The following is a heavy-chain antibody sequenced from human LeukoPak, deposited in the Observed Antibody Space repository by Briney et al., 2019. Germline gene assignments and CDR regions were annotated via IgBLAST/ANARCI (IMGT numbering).Heavy chain of an antibody. CDR2: ISSSSSYI. V-gene: IGHV3-21*01. CDR1: AYTFSSYS. CDR3: ARAVAVSPAGSVDI. D-gene: IGHD6-19*01. J-gene: IGHJ3*02. Sequence: GGSLRLSCAASAYTFSSYSTNWVRQAPGEGLEWVSSISSSSSYIYYADSVKGRFTISRDNAKNSLYLQMNSLRAEDTAVYYCARAVAVSPAGSVDIWGQGTMVTVSS.